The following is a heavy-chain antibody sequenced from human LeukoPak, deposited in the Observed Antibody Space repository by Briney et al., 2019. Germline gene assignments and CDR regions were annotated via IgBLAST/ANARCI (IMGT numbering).Heavy chain of an antibody. V-gene: IGHV3-21*01. Sequence: GSLRLSCAASGFTFSSYAMSWVRQAPGKGLEWVSSISSSSSYIYYADSVKGRFTISRDNAKNSLYLQMNSLRAEDTAVYYCARMGTLNWFDPWGQGTLVTVSS. CDR2: ISSSSSYI. D-gene: IGHD7-27*01. J-gene: IGHJ5*02. CDR1: GFTFSSYA. CDR3: ARMGTLNWFDP.